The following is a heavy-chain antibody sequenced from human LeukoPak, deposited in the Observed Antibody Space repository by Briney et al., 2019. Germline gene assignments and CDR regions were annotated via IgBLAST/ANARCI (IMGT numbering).Heavy chain of an antibody. V-gene: IGHV1-46*01. CDR1: GYTFTSYY. CDR2: INPSGGST. D-gene: IGHD3-22*01. J-gene: IGHJ4*02. CDR3: ARATSSSSGYLDLTYYFDY. Sequence: ASVKVSFKASGYTFTSYYMHWVRQAPGQGLEWMGIINPSGGSTSYAQKFQGRVTINRDMSTSTVYMELSSLRSEDTDVYYFARATSSSSGYLDLTYYFDYWGQGTLVTVSS.